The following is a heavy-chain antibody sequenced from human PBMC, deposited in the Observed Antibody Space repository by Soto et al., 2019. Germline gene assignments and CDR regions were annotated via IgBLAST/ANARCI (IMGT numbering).Heavy chain of an antibody. J-gene: IGHJ4*02. V-gene: IGHV4-34*01. Sequence: QVQLQQWGAGLLKPSETLSLTCAVSGGSLSGYYWCWIRQTPGRGLDWIGEVNHTGSTSYNPSLKGRVTISVDTSKNQFSLRLSSVTAADTAVYYCAREPNPRVNVPCTGDYWGQGTLVTVSS. D-gene: IGHD2-8*02. CDR1: GGSLSGYY. CDR2: VNHTGST. CDR3: AREPNPRVNVPCTGDY.